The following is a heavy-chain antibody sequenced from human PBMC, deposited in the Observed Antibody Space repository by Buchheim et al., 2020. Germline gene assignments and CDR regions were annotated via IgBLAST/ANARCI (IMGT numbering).Heavy chain of an antibody. Sequence: EVQLLESGGGLVQPGGSLRLSCAASGFTFSSYAMSWVRQAPGKGLEWVSAISGSGGSTYYADSVKGRFTISRDNSKNQLYLQMNSLRAEDTAVYYCAKSDTIFGVVNPYYYYYGMDVWGQGTT. V-gene: IGHV3-23*01. CDR1: GFTFSSYA. D-gene: IGHD3-3*01. CDR2: ISGSGGST. CDR3: AKSDTIFGVVNPYYYYYGMDV. J-gene: IGHJ6*02.